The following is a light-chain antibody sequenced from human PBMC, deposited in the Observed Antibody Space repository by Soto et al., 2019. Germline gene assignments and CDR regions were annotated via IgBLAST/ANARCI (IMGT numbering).Light chain of an antibody. V-gene: IGLV2-14*03. CDR1: SSDIGRYDY. Sequence: QSALTQPASMSGSPGQSITISCTGTSSDIGRYDYVSWYQQLPGKAPKLIIYRVINRPSGVSDRFSGSKCGNSASLSISGLHPDDEASYFCGSYTSATTWVFGGGTKLTVL. CDR2: RVI. CDR3: GSYTSATTWV. J-gene: IGLJ3*02.